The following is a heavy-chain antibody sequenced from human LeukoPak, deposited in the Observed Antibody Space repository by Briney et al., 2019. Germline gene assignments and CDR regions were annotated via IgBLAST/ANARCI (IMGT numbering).Heavy chain of an antibody. D-gene: IGHD3-3*01. CDR3: ARDPLTIFGVVIMDLDY. CDR2: ISAYNGNT. CDR1: GYTFTSYG. J-gene: IGHJ4*02. Sequence: VASVKVSCKASGYTFTSYGISWVRQAPGQGLEWMGWISAYNGNTNYAQKLQGRVTMTTDTSTSAAYMELRSLRSDDTAVYYCARDPLTIFGVVIMDLDYWGQGTLVTVSS. V-gene: IGHV1-18*01.